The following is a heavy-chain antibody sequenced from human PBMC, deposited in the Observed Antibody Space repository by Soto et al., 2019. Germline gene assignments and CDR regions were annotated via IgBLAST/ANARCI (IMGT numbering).Heavy chain of an antibody. J-gene: IGHJ4*02. Sequence: QVQLVESGGGVAQPGRSLRLSCAASGFSLTSYAMHWVRQAPGKGLEWVALISNDGSNKHFADSVKGRFTISRDTSKNTLFLQLNSLTADDTAVYYCARGTGSGSGRYTIGYWGQGTLVTVSS. D-gene: IGHD3-10*01. CDR1: GFSLTSYA. V-gene: IGHV3-30-3*01. CDR3: ARGTGSGSGRYTIGY. CDR2: ISNDGSNK.